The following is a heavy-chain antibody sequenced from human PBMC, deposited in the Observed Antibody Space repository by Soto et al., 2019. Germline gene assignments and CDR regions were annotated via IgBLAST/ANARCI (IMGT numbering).Heavy chain of an antibody. CDR1: GYTFTDYG. V-gene: IGHV1-18*01. CDR3: ARDGIKSGSYSLLAY. Sequence: ASVKVSCKASGYTFTDYGFSWVRQAPGHGRERMGWISASNGNTKYAQRLQDRVTMTTDTSTTTAYLELRSLRSDDTAVYYCARDGIKSGSYSLLAYWGQGTLVTVSS. D-gene: IGHD1-26*01. J-gene: IGHJ4*02. CDR2: ISASNGNT.